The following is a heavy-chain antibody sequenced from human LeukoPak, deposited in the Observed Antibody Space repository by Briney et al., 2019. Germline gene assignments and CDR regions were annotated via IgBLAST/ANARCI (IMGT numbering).Heavy chain of an antibody. J-gene: IGHJ4*02. D-gene: IGHD3-22*01. Sequence: PSETLSLTWAVYGGSFSGYYWSWIRQPPGKGLEWIGEINHSGSTNYNPSLKSRVTISVDTSKNQFSLKLSSVTAADTAVYYCARSETYYYDSSGYYFNDYWGQGTLVTVSS. V-gene: IGHV4-34*01. CDR3: ARSETYYYDSSGYYFNDY. CDR2: INHSGST. CDR1: GGSFSGYY.